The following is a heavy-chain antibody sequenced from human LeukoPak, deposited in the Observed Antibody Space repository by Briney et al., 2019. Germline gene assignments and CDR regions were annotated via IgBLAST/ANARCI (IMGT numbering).Heavy chain of an antibody. CDR2: ISTDNGDT. Sequence: ASVKVSCKSFGYTFSTYGISWVRQAPGQGLEWMGWISTDNGDTTYAQKFQGRVTVTTDTSTGTAYMELRSLRSDDTAVYYCATSRCLIGYCSGGDYDAFDIWGQGTMVTVSS. D-gene: IGHD2-15*01. J-gene: IGHJ3*02. CDR3: ATSRCLIGYCSGGDYDAFDI. V-gene: IGHV1-18*01. CDR1: GYTFSTYG.